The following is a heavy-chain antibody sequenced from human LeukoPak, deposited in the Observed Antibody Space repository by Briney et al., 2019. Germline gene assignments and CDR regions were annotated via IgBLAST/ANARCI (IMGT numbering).Heavy chain of an antibody. CDR3: ARSCSGGSCIIDY. V-gene: IGHV1-69*05. CDR2: IIPIFGTA. CDR1: GGTFSSYA. Sequence: SVKVSCKASGGTFSSYAISWVRQAPGQGLEWMGGIIPIFGTANYAQKFQGRVTITTDESTSTAYMELSSLRSEDTAVYYCARSCSGGSCIIDYWGQGTLVTVSS. J-gene: IGHJ4*02. D-gene: IGHD2-15*01.